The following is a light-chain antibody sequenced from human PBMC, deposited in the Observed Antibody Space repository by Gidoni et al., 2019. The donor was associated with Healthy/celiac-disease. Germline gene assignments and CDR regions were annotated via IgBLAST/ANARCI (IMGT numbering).Light chain of an antibody. CDR2: DNN. Sequence: QSVLTQPPSVSAAPGRTVTISCSGSSSNIVNNYVSWYQQLPGTAPTLLIYDNNKRPSGIPDRFSGSKSGTSATLGITGLQTGDEADYYCGTWDSSLSAVVFGGGTKLTVL. J-gene: IGLJ2*01. CDR3: GTWDSSLSAVV. V-gene: IGLV1-51*01. CDR1: SSNIVNNY.